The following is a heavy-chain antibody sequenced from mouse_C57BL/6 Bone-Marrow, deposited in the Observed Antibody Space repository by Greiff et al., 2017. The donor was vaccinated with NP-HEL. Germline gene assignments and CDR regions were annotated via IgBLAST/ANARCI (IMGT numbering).Heavy chain of an antibody. CDR2: IYPGSGST. J-gene: IGHJ3*01. CDR1: GYTFTSYW. Sequence: QVQLQQPGAELVKPGASVKMSCKASGYTFTSYWITWVKQRPGQGLEWIGDIYPGSGSTNYNEKFKSKATLTVDTSSSTAYMQLSSLTSEDSAVYYCARDDSSYVRFAYWGQGTLVTVSA. V-gene: IGHV1-55*01. CDR3: ARDDSSYVRFAY. D-gene: IGHD1-1*01.